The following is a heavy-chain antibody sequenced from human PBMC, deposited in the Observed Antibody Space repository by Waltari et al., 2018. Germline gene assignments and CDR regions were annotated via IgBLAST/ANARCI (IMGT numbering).Heavy chain of an antibody. CDR3: AKVLDYYYYGMDV. CDR2: ISNSGGST. V-gene: IGHV3-23*01. J-gene: IGHJ6*02. CDR1: GFTFTTNA. Sequence: EVQLLESGGGLVQPGGSLRLSCAASGFTFTTNAMTWVRQAPGKGLEWVSAISNSGGSTYYADSVKGRFTISRDNSMNTLYLQMNSLRAEDTAVYYCAKVLDYYYYGMDVWGQGTTVTVSS.